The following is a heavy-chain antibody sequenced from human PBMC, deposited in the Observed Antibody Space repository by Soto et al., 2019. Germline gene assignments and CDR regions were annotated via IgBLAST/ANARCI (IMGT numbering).Heavy chain of an antibody. J-gene: IGHJ6*02. CDR1: GGTFSSYA. CDR2: IIPIFGTA. V-gene: IGHV1-69*13. Sequence: ASVKVSCKACGGTFSSYAISLVRQAPGQGLEWMGGIIPIFGTANYAQKFQGRVTITADESTSTAYMELSSLRSEDTAVYYCARGGGGYCSGGSCYSLTPLHYYYYYGMDVWGQGTTVTVSS. CDR3: ARGGGGYCSGGSCYSLTPLHYYYYYGMDV. D-gene: IGHD2-15*01.